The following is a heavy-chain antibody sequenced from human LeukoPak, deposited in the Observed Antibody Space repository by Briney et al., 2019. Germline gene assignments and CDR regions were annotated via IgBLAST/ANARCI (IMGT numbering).Heavy chain of an antibody. CDR3: AKHYYDSSGTPRYFDY. CDR2: IDGSSRSI. J-gene: IGHJ4*02. Sequence: GGSLRLSCAASGFTFSTYGMNWVRQAPGKGLEWVSYIDGSSRSIYYADSVKGRFTISRDNSKNTLFLQMNSLRDEDTAVYYCAKHYYDSSGTPRYFDYWGQGTLVTVSS. D-gene: IGHD3-22*01. CDR1: GFTFSTYG. V-gene: IGHV3-21*04.